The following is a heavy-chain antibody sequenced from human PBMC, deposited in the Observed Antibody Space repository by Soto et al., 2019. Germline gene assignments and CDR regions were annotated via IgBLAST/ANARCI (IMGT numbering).Heavy chain of an antibody. Sequence: SETLSLTCAVYGGSFSGYYWSWIRQPPGKGLEWIGEINHSGSTNYNPSLKSRVTISVDTSKNQFPLKLSSVTAADTAVYYCARRKYYYGSGSYRYYYYYGMDVWGQGTTVTVSS. V-gene: IGHV4-34*01. J-gene: IGHJ6*02. CDR2: INHSGST. CDR1: GGSFSGYY. CDR3: ARRKYYYGSGSYRYYYYYGMDV. D-gene: IGHD3-10*01.